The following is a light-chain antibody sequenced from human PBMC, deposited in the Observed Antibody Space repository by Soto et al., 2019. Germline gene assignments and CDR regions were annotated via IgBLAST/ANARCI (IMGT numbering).Light chain of an antibody. CDR3: QQYERSPTA. J-gene: IGKJ4*01. V-gene: IGKV3-20*01. CDR2: GAF. Sequence: EVVLTQSPGTLSLSPGEIATLSCRASQSVSSTYLACYLQKSGQAPSLLIYGAFRRATGIPVRFSGSGSGTDFTVTISRLEPEDFAVYYCQQYERSPTAFGGGTKVEIK. CDR1: QSVSSTY.